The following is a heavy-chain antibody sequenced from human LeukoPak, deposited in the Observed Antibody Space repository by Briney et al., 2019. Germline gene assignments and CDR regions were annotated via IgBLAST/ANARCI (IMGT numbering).Heavy chain of an antibody. V-gene: IGHV3-23*01. D-gene: IGHD1-26*01. CDR1: GFTFSSYA. Sequence: GGSLRLSCAASGFTFSSYAMSWVRQAPGKGLEWVSAISGSGGSTYYADSVKGWFTISRDNSKNTLYLQMNSLRAEDTAVYYCAKTVGGATEYFDYWGQGTLVTVSS. CDR2: ISGSGGST. J-gene: IGHJ4*02. CDR3: AKTVGGATEYFDY.